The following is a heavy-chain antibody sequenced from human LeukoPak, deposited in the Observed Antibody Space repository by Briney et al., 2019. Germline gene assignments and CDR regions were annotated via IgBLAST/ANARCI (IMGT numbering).Heavy chain of an antibody. J-gene: IGHJ4*02. CDR2: IYYSGST. D-gene: IGHD1-26*01. CDR3: ARDGRPYYLDY. Sequence: SETLSLTCTVSGGSVNSGSHYWSWIRQPPGKGLEWIGYIYYSGSTNYNPSLKSRITISIDTSKNQFSLKLSSVTAADTAVYYCARDGRPYYLDYWGQGTLVTVSS. CDR1: GGSVNSGSHY. V-gene: IGHV4-61*01.